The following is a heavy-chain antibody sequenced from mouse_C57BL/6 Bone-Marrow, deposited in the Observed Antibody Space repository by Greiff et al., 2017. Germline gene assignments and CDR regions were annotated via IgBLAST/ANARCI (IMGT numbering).Heavy chain of an antibody. CDR1: GYTFTEYT. D-gene: IGHD1-1*02. CDR3: SYHEVVFPYYFDY. J-gene: IGHJ2*01. CDR2: FYPGSGSI. V-gene: IGHV1-62-2*01. Sequence: QVQLKESGAELVKPGASVKLSCKASGYTFTEYTIHWVKQRSGQGLEWIGWFYPGSGSIKYNEKFKDKAKLTADKSSSTVYMAFSRLTSEDSAVYFCSYHEVVFPYYFDYWGQGTTLTVSS.